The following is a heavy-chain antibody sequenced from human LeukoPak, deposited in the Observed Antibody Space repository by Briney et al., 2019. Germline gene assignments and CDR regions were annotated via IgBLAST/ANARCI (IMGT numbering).Heavy chain of an antibody. CDR1: GGTFSSDA. CDR3: ATTFYDSSGYYLSYFDY. V-gene: IGHV1-69*05. J-gene: IGHJ4*02. Sequence: SVKVSCKASGGTFSSDAISWVRQAPGQGLEWMGGIIPIFGTANYAQKFQGRVTITTDESTSTAYMELSSLRSEDTAVYYCATTFYDSSGYYLSYFDYWGQGTLVTVSS. D-gene: IGHD3-22*01. CDR2: IIPIFGTA.